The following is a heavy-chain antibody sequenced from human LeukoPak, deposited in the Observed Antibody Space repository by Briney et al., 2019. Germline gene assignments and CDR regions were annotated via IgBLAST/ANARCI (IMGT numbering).Heavy chain of an antibody. CDR1: GFTFRRYW. J-gene: IGHJ5*02. D-gene: IGHD2-8*01. CDR3: AREYA. Sequence: GGSLRLSCAASGFTFRRYWMSWVRQTPGKGPEWVASIKEDGSEKNYVDSVRGRLTISRDNGENSLTLQMNNLRPDDTAVYYCAREYAWGQGIQVTVSS. CDR2: IKEDGSEK. V-gene: IGHV3-7*01.